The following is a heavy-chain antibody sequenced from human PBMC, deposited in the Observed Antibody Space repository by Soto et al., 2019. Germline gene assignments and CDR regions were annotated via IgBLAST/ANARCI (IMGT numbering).Heavy chain of an antibody. CDR3: ARDDYGDSYYYYGMDV. J-gene: IGHJ6*02. Sequence: QVQLVQSGAEVKKPGASVKVSCKASGYTFTSYDINWVRQATGQGLEWMGWMNPNSGNTGYAQKFQGRVTMTRNTSIGTAYMELSSLRSEDTAVYYCARDDYGDSYYYYGMDVWGQGTTVTVSS. CDR2: MNPNSGNT. CDR1: GYTFTSYD. D-gene: IGHD4-17*01. V-gene: IGHV1-8*01.